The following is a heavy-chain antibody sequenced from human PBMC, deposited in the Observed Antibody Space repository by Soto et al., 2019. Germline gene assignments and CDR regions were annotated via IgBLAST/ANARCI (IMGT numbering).Heavy chain of an antibody. J-gene: IGHJ4*02. CDR1: GFTFTRYS. CDR3: ARESEDLTSNFDY. V-gene: IGHV3-21*06. Sequence: ARSLTLSCAASGFTFTRYSMNWVRQAPGKGLEWVSSISSTTNYIYYGDSMKGRFTISRDNAKNSLYLEMNSLRAEDTAVYYCARESEDLTSNFDYWGQGTLVTVSS. CDR2: ISSTTNYI.